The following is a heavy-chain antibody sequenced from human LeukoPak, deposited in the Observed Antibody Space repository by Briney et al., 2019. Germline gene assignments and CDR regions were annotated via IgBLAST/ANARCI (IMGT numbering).Heavy chain of an antibody. J-gene: IGHJ4*02. V-gene: IGHV1-18*01. D-gene: IGHD6-13*01. CDR2: ISAYNGNT. Sequence: GASVKVSCKASGYTFTSYGISWVRQAPGQGLEWMGWISAYNGNTNYAQQLQGRVTMTTDTSTSTAYMELRSLRSDGQALYYCARDQRRYSSSGVQICGYWGQGTRVTVSS. CDR1: GYTFTSYG. CDR3: ARDQRRYSSSGVQICGY.